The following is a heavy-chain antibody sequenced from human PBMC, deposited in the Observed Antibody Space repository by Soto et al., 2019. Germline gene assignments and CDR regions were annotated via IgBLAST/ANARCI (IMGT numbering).Heavy chain of an antibody. CDR2: IYYSGST. CDR3: ARRKVVAAAQWFDP. Sequence: QLQLQESGPGLVKPSETLSLTCTVSGGSISSSSYYWGWIRQPPGKGLEWIGSIYYSGSTHYNPSLKSRVTISVDTSKNQFSLKLSSVTAADTAVYYCARRKVVAAAQWFDPWGQGTLVTVSS. V-gene: IGHV4-39*01. J-gene: IGHJ5*02. CDR1: GGSISSSSYY. D-gene: IGHD2-15*01.